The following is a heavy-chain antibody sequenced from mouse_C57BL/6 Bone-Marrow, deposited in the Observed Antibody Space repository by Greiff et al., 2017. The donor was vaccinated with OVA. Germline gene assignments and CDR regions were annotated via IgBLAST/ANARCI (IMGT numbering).Heavy chain of an antibody. V-gene: IGHV1-69*01. CDR3: ARGYYGSSSYWYFDV. J-gene: IGHJ1*03. D-gene: IGHD1-1*01. Sequence: QVQLQQPGAELVMPGASVKLSCKASGCTFTSYWMHWVKQRPGQGLEWIGEIDPSDSYTNYNQKFKGKSTLTVDKSSSTAYMQLSSLTSEDSAVYYCARGYYGSSSYWYFDVWGTGTTVTVSS. CDR1: GCTFTSYW. CDR2: IDPSDSYT.